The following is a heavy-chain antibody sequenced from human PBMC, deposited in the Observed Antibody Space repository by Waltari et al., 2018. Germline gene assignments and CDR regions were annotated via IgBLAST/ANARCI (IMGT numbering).Heavy chain of an antibody. CDR1: GSAFSDYY. CDR3: AKAGSPSF. J-gene: IGHJ4*02. V-gene: IGHV1-2*06. CDR2: INPNNGGT. Sequence: QVQLVQSGAEGKKPGASVKVSCKDAGSAFSDYYIHWVRQAPGQGLEWVGRINPNNGGTNYAQKFQGRVTMTRDTSISTAYMDLTRLTSDDTAVYYCAKAGSPSFWGPGTLVTVSS. D-gene: IGHD3-10*01.